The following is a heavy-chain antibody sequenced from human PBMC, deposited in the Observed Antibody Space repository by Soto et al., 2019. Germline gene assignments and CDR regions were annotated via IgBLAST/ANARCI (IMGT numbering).Heavy chain of an antibody. CDR2: ISGTAVST. V-gene: IGHV3-23*01. Sequence: EVVLLESGGGLAQPGGSLRLSCVASGFTFSKYAMNWVRQAPGKGLEWVAGISGTAVSTDYADSVKGRFTISRDNSKNTVSLQMDNLRVEDTATYYCVNWNDEDVDWGQGTLVAVSS. J-gene: IGHJ4*01. D-gene: IGHD1-1*01. CDR1: GFTFSKYA. CDR3: VNWNDEDVD.